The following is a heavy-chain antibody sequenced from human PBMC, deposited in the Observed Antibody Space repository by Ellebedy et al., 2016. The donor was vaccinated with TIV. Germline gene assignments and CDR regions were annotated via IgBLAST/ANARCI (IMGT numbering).Heavy chain of an antibody. V-gene: IGHV4-34*01. CDR2: INHSGST. J-gene: IGHJ4*02. CDR3: AMSYGDPRFDY. D-gene: IGHD4-17*01. CDR1: GGSFSGYY. Sequence: SETLSLTXAVYGGSFSGYYWSWIRQPPGKGLEWIGEINHSGSTNYNPSLKSRVTISVDKSKNQFSLKLSSVTAADTAVYYCAMSYGDPRFDYWGQGTLVTVSS.